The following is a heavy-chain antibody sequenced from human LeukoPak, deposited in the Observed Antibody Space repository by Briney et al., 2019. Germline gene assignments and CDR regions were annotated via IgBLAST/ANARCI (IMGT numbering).Heavy chain of an antibody. CDR3: ARGIASGYPPIPFDY. J-gene: IGHJ4*02. Sequence: SSETLSLTCAVYGGSFSGYYWTWIRQPPGKGLEWIGEIIDTGSTKYNSSLKSRVTISVDTSKNQFSLSLDSVTAADTAVYYCARGIASGYPPIPFDYWGQGTLVTVSS. CDR2: IIDTGST. V-gene: IGHV4-34*12. D-gene: IGHD3-3*01. CDR1: GGSFSGYY.